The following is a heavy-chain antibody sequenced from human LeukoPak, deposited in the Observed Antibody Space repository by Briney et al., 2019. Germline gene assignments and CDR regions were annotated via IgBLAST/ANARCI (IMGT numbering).Heavy chain of an antibody. D-gene: IGHD3-22*01. CDR2: ISGSGGST. V-gene: IGHV3-23*01. CDR1: GFTFSSYA. J-gene: IGHJ4*02. CDR3: ARDPYYYDSSGYFLIDY. Sequence: GGSLRLSCAASGFTFSSYAMSWVRQAPGKGLEWVSAISGSGGSTYYADSVKGRFTISRDNSKNTLYLQMNSLRAEDTAVYYCARDPYYYDSSGYFLIDYWGQGTLVTVSS.